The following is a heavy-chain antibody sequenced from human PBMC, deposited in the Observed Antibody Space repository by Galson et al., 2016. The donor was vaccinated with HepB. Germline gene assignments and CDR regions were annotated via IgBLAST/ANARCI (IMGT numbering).Heavy chain of an antibody. CDR2: IYYSGST. CDR3: ARGQFGSNWTPHFDS. CDR1: GGAINSASYY. D-gene: IGHD6-13*01. V-gene: IGHV4-39*02. Sequence: SETLSLTCNVSGGAINSASYYWGWIRQPPGKGLEWIANIYYSGSTYYEPSLKSRVTISVDKSKNHVALELSSVAAADTAMYYCARGQFGSNWTPHFDSWGQGTLVTVSS. J-gene: IGHJ4*02.